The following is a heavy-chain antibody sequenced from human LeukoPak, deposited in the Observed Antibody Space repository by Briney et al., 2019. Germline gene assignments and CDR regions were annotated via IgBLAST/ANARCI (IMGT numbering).Heavy chain of an antibody. V-gene: IGHV3-7*01. D-gene: IGHD7-27*01. CDR1: GFTFSGAW. CDR2: IREDGTEK. Sequence: LPGGSLRLSCTASGFTFSGAWMTWVRQAPGEGLEWVANIREDGTEKNYVDSVKGRFTISRDNAKNSLFLQMSNLRDDDTAIYYCARHVGISFWGQGTLVTVSS. J-gene: IGHJ4*02. CDR3: ARHVGISF.